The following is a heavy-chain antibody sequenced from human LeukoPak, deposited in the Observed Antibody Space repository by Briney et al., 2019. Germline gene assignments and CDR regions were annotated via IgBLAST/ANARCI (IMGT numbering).Heavy chain of an antibody. Sequence: SETLSLTCAVYGGSFSGYYWSWIRQPPGKGLEWIGEINHSGSTNYSPSLKSRVTISVDTSKNQFSLKLSSVTAADTAVYYCARLGGLGSRRWFDPWGQGTLVTVSS. D-gene: IGHD2-2*01. V-gene: IGHV4-34*01. CDR2: INHSGST. CDR1: GGSFSGYY. J-gene: IGHJ5*02. CDR3: ARLGGLGSRRWFDP.